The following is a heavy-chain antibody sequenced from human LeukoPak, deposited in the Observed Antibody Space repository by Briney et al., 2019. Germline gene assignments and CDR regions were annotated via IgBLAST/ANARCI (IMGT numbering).Heavy chain of an antibody. CDR1: GFSFSSFA. D-gene: IGHD2-2*01. J-gene: IGHJ4*02. Sequence: GGSLRLSCTASGFSFSSFAMSWVRQAPGKGLEWVSSISGTSGTTNYADSVRGRFSISRDGSKNVLYVQMNNLRAEDTAVYFCAKGSCSAISCSLLGSSWGQGTLVTVSP. V-gene: IGHV3-23*01. CDR2: ISGTSGTT. CDR3: AKGSCSAISCSLLGSS.